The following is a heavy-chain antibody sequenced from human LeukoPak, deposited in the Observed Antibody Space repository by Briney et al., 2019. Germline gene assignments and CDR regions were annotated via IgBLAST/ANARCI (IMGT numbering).Heavy chain of an antibody. V-gene: IGHV4-34*01. CDR2: INHSGST. J-gene: IGHJ5*02. CDR1: GGSFSGYY. Sequence: PSGTLSLTCAVYGGSFSGYYWSWIRQPPGKGLEWIGEINHSGSTNYNPSLKSRVTISVDTSKNQFSLKLSSVTAADTAVYYCARAYSGWANWFDPWGQGTLVTVSS. D-gene: IGHD6-19*01. CDR3: ARAYSGWANWFDP.